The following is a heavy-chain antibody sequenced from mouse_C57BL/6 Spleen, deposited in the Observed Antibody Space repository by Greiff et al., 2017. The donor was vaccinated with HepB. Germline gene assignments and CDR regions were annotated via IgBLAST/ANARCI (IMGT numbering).Heavy chain of an antibody. CDR1: GFTFRDHE. J-gene: IGHJ2*01. CDR2: ISSGSGTT. V-gene: IGHV5-17*01. Sequence: EVQRVESGGGLVQPGGSLKLSCAASGFTFRDHEMPWVRQAPEKGLEWVASISSGSGTTYYADTVKGRFTISRDNAKNTLFLQMTSLRSEDTAMYYCARGTDYFDYWGQGTTLTVSS. D-gene: IGHD3-3*01. CDR3: ARGTDYFDY.